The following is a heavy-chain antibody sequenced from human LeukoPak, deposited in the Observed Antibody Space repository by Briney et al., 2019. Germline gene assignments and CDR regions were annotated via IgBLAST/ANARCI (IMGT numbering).Heavy chain of an antibody. V-gene: IGHV3-7*02. CDR1: GFTFSSYW. D-gene: IGHD5-18*01. Sequence: GGSLRLSCAASGFTFSSYWMTWVRQAPGIGLEWVANINQDGSEIYYVDSVKGRFTISRDNAKHSLYLQMNSLRVEDTAVYYCATASTKRDTDAFDIWGQGTMVTVSS. CDR3: ATASTKRDTDAFDI. J-gene: IGHJ3*02. CDR2: INQDGSEI.